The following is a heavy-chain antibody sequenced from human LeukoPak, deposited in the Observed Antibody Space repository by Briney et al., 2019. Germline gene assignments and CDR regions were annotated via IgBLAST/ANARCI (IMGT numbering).Heavy chain of an antibody. CDR3: ARGSNTAFDH. CDR2: IRYDGSNK. V-gene: IGHV3-30*02. Sequence: PGGSLRLSCAASGFTFSSYGMHWVRQAPGKGLEWVAFIRYDGSNKYYADSMKGRFTISRDNSKNTLYLQMNSLRVEDTAVSYCARGSNTAFDHWGQGTLVTVSS. J-gene: IGHJ4*02. CDR1: GFTFSSYG. D-gene: IGHD2-2*02.